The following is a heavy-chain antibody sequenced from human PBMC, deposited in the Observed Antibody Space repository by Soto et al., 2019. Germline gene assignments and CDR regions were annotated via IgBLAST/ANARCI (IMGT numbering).Heavy chain of an antibody. J-gene: IGHJ6*02. D-gene: IGHD5-18*01. CDR3: ARAKTALVTRYYYGIDV. Sequence: QVPLVQSGAEVKKPGASVKVSCKASGGTFSSYAISWVRQAPGQGLEWMGGSIPIFGTANYAQKFQGRVAITADESTSTAYMELSSLRSEDTAVYYCARAKTALVTRYYYGIDVWGQGTPVTVSS. CDR2: SIPIFGTA. CDR1: GGTFSSYA. V-gene: IGHV1-69*01.